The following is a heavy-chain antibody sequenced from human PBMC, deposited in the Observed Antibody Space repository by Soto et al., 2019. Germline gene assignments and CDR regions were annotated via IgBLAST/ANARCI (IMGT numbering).Heavy chain of an antibody. J-gene: IGHJ3*01. V-gene: IGHV3-33*01. CDR3: ARELFCSGDGCHSGTFDL. CDR1: GFTFSTYG. CDR2: IWYDGSKK. D-gene: IGHD2-15*01. Sequence: QEQLVESGGGVVQPGRSLRVSCVASGFTFSTYGMHWVRQTPGKALEWVAVIWYDGSKKYYADSVKGRFTISRDNSQNTLYLQINTLRGEDAAVYYCARELFCSGDGCHSGTFDLWGQGTAVTVSS.